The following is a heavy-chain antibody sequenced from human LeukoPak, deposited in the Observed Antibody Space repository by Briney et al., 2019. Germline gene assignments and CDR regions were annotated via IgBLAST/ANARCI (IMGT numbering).Heavy chain of an antibody. Sequence: PGGSLRLSCAASGFTVSSNYMSWVRQAPGKGLEWVSVIYSGGSTYYADSVKGRFTISRDNSKNTLYLQMNSLRAEDTAVYYCARDLSDYYDSSGYYAFDIWGQGTMVTVSS. J-gene: IGHJ3*02. CDR3: ARDLSDYYDSSGYYAFDI. CDR2: IYSGGST. D-gene: IGHD3-22*01. V-gene: IGHV3-66*01. CDR1: GFTVSSNY.